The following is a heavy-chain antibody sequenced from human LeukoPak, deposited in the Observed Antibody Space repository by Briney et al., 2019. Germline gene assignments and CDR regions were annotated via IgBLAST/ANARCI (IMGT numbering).Heavy chain of an antibody. D-gene: IGHD1-1*01. CDR1: GFTFSTYA. CDR2: IGSNGVDT. J-gene: IGHJ4*02. CDR3: VRAYTTSGTYSEP. V-gene: IGHV3-23*01. Sequence: GWSLRLSCTASGFTFSTYAMGWARQAPGKGLEWVSGIGSNGVDTYYADSAKGRFTISRDNSKNTVYLQMYSLRAEDTALYYCVRAYTTSGTYSEPWGQGTLVTVSS.